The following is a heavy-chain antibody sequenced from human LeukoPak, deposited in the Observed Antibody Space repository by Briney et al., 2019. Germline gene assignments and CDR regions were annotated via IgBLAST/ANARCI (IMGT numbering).Heavy chain of an antibody. CDR1: GYTFTNYG. J-gene: IGHJ6*02. CDR3: ARPLGTITKGLLGV. V-gene: IGHV1-18*01. Sequence: ASVTVSCKASGYTFTNYGINWVRQAPEQGLEWMGWISADNGNTNYAQKLQGRLTMTTDTSTSTAYMELRGLRSDDTAVYYCARPLGTITKGLLGVWGQGTTVTVSS. CDR2: ISADNGNT. D-gene: IGHD3-10*01.